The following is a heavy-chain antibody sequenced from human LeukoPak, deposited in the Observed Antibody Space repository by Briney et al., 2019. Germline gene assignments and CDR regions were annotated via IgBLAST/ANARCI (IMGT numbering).Heavy chain of an antibody. CDR2: ISHDGSYQ. V-gene: IGHV3-30*03. CDR1: GFTFSGHA. CDR3: VTDLVIKGYFDY. Sequence: GGSLRLSCAASGFTFSGHAMHWVRQAPGKGLELLAYISHDGSYQYHVDSVKGRFTVSRDNSKNTLYLQMNSLKTEDTAVYYCVTDLVIKGYFDYWGQGALVTVSS. D-gene: IGHD2-21*01. J-gene: IGHJ4*02.